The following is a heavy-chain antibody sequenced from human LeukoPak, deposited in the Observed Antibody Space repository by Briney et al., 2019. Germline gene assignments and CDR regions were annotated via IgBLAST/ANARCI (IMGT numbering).Heavy chain of an antibody. Sequence: GGPLRLSCAASGFTFSSYWMSWVRQAPGKGLEWVANVKQDGSEKYYVDSVKGRFTISRDNAKNSLYLQMSSLRAEDTAVYYCARIRQRGTKYYFDYWGQGTLVTVSS. CDR2: VKQDGSEK. V-gene: IGHV3-7*01. D-gene: IGHD1-7*01. CDR1: GFTFSSYW. J-gene: IGHJ4*02. CDR3: ARIRQRGTKYYFDY.